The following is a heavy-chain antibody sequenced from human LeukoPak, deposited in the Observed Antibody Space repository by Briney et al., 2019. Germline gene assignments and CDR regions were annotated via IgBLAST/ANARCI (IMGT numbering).Heavy chain of an antibody. D-gene: IGHD6-6*01. CDR1: GFTFSDSD. V-gene: IGHV3-33*08. CDR3: VRRGSSSSFDY. J-gene: IGHJ4*02. Sequence: PGRSLRLSCPASGFTFSDSDMHWVRQAPGKGLAWVALIWSRGTTKYYADSLKGRFIISRDNSNNTLYLQMNSLSAEDTAVYFCVRRGSSSSFDYWGQGTLVTVSS. CDR2: IWSRGTTK.